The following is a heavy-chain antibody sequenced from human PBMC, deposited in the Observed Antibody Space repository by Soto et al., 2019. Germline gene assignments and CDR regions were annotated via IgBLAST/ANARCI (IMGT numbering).Heavy chain of an antibody. CDR1: GFTFSSYA. CDR2: ISGGGGPT. CDR3: AKASLFNWNDVPNWFDP. Sequence: PGGSLRLSCAASGFTFSSYAMSWVRQAPGKGLEWVSAISGGGGPTYYADSVKGRFTISRDNYKNTLYLQMNSLRAEDTAVYYCAKASLFNWNDVPNWFDPWGQGTLVTVSS. J-gene: IGHJ5*02. D-gene: IGHD1-1*01. V-gene: IGHV3-23*01.